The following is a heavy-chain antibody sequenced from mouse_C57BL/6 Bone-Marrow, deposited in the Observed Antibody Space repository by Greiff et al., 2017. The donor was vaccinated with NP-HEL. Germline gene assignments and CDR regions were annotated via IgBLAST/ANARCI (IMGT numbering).Heavy chain of an antibody. Sequence: QVQLQQSGAELMKPGASVKLSCKATGYTFTGYWIEWVKQRPGHGLEWIGELLPGSGSTNYNEKFKGKATFTADTSSNTAYMQLSSLTTEDSAIYYCARRYYGSSLYAMDYWGQGTSVTVSS. CDR2: LLPGSGST. V-gene: IGHV1-9*01. J-gene: IGHJ4*01. CDR1: GYTFTGYW. CDR3: ARRYYGSSLYAMDY. D-gene: IGHD1-1*01.